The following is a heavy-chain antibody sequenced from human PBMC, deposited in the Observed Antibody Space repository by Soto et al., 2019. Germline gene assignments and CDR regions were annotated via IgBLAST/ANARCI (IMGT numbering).Heavy chain of an antibody. J-gene: IGHJ6*02. CDR1: GSTFSSYT. CDR3: ARRRYCGADCYSKFYYGMDV. D-gene: IGHD2-21*02. Sequence: QVQLVQSGAEVRKPGSSVKVSCKASGSTFSSYTVNWVRQAPGQGLEWIGRIIPILGITNYARRFQGRVTITADRSTNAAYMELTGLTSENTAVYYCARRRYCGADCYSKFYYGMDVWGQGTTVTVSS. CDR2: IIPILGIT. V-gene: IGHV1-69*02.